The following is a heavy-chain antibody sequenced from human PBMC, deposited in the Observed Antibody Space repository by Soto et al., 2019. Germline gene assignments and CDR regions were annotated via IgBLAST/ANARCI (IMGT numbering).Heavy chain of an antibody. D-gene: IGHD2-15*01. Sequence: PGGSLRLSCAAAGFTFSSYGMHWVRQVPGKGLEWVAVISYDGSNKYYADSVKGRFTISRDNSKNTLYLQMNSLRAEDTAVYYCAKVVSGGSGYRCHFDSWGQGNLVTVSS. J-gene: IGHJ4*02. CDR1: GFTFSSYG. V-gene: IGHV3-30*18. CDR2: ISYDGSNK. CDR3: AKVVSGGSGYRCHFDS.